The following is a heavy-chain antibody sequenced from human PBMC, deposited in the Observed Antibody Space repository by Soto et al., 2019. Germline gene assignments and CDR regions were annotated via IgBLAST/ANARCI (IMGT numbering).Heavy chain of an antibody. Sequence: TSETLSLTCTVSGGSISSSSYYWGWIRQPPGKGLEWIGEIYHSGSTNYNPSLKSRVTISVDKSKNQFSLKLSSVTAADTAVYYCARAYYDRSGYAVDPWGQGTLVTVSS. V-gene: IGHV4-39*07. D-gene: IGHD3-22*01. CDR1: GGSISSSSYY. J-gene: IGHJ5*02. CDR3: ARAYYDRSGYAVDP. CDR2: IYHSGST.